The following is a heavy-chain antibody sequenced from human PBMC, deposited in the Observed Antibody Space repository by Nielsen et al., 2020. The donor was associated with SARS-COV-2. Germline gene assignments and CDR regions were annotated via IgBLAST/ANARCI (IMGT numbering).Heavy chain of an antibody. CDR2: ISAYNGNT. V-gene: IGHV1-18*04. Sequence: ASVKVSCKASGYTFTSYGISWVRQAPGQGLEWMGWISAYNGNTNYAQKLQGRVTMTTDTSTSIAYMELRSLRSDDTAVYYCARDYSSSWYGAFDYWGQGTLVTVSS. J-gene: IGHJ4*02. CDR3: ARDYSSSWYGAFDY. D-gene: IGHD6-13*01. CDR1: GYTFTSYG.